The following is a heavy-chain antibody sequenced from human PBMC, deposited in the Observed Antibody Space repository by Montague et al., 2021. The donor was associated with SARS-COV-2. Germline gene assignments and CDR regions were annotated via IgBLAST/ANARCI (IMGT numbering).Heavy chain of an antibody. Sequence: SETLSLTCDVSGGSVYSNADHLNSDYWAWVRQSPGRGLEWIGSVXXRGQTWQNPSFRGRLTMSVDTSKNSVSLRLTSVTAADTAMYYCTGQRGRGRFDPWGLGTLVIVSS. D-gene: IGHD3-16*01. V-gene: IGHV4-39*01. J-gene: IGHJ5*02. CDR1: GGSVYSNADHLNSDY. CDR2: VXXRGQT. CDR3: TGQRGRGRFDP.